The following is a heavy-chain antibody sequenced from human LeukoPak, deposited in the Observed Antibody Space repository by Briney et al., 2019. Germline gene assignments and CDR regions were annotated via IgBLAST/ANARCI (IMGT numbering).Heavy chain of an antibody. Sequence: PGGSLRLSCGASGFNLTNYWMNWVRQAPGKGLEWVSRIKSDGTITTYADSVKGRFTISRDNAKNTLYLQMNSLRAEDTAMYYCTKSDYFDPWGQGTLVIVSS. CDR3: TKSDYFDP. CDR2: IKSDGTIT. J-gene: IGHJ4*02. V-gene: IGHV3-74*01. CDR1: GFNLTNYW.